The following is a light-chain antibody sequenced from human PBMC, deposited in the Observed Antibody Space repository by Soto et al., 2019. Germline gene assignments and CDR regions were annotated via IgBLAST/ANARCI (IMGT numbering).Light chain of an antibody. J-gene: IGLJ2*01. V-gene: IGLV2-14*01. CDR2: DVS. Sequence: QSALTQPASVSGSPGQSITISCTGTSSDVGGYTYVSWYQQHPGKAPKLLIYDVSSRPSGVSNRFSGSKSGNTASLTISGLQAENEADYYGSSYTSSSSLVFGGGTKLTVL. CDR3: SSYTSSSSLV. CDR1: SSDVGGYTY.